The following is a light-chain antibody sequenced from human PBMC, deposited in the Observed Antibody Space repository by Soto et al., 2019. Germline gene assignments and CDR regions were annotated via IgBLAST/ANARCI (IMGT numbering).Light chain of an antibody. V-gene: IGKV3-20*01. CDR2: GAS. CDR1: QSGSSRY. J-gene: IGKJ2*01. Sequence: EMVLTQPPGTLSLSPGERATLSCRASQSGSSRYLAWYQRKPGQAPRLLISGASSRATGIPDRFSGGGSGTDCTLTIIILEPEDFSVYYCQQYGSSPLTLGQGNNLEI. CDR3: QQYGSSPLT.